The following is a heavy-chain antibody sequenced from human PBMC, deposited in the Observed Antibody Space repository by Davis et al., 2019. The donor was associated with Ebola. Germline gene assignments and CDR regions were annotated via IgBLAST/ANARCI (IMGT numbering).Heavy chain of an antibody. CDR1: GFPFSSYW. D-gene: IGHD3-3*01. CDR2: IKQDGSEK. CDR3: ARADYDFWSGYYGY. J-gene: IGHJ4*02. V-gene: IGHV3-7*04. Sequence: GESLKISCAASGFPFSSYWMSWVRQAPGKGLEWVANIKQDGSEKYYVDSVKGRFTISRDNAKNSLYLQMNSLRAEDTAVYYCARADYDFWSGYYGYWGQGTLVTVSS.